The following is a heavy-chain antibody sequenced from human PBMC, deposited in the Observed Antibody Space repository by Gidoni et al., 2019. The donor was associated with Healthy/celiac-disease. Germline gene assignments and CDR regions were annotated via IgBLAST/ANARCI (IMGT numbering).Heavy chain of an antibody. V-gene: IGHV3-7*05. D-gene: IGHD4-17*01. CDR3: ANIQGDYGDFGIYYYYGMDV. CDR1: GFTFSSYW. CDR2: IKQDGSEK. J-gene: IGHJ6*02. Sequence: EVQLVESGGGLVQPGGSLRLSCAASGFTFSSYWMSWVRQAPGKGLEWVANIKQDGSEKYYVDSVKGRFTISRDNAKNSLYLQMNSLRAEDTAVYYCANIQGDYGDFGIYYYYGMDVWGQGTTVTVSS.